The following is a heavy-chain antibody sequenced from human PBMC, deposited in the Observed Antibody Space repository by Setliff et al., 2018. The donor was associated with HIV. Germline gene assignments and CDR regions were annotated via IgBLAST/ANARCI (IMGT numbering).Heavy chain of an antibody. D-gene: IGHD3-22*01. CDR3: ASGYKYYYDSNHENAFDI. Sequence: SETLSLTCTVSGGSISRGGYYWSWIRQHPGKGLEWIGYISYSGSTYYNPSLKSRVTISVDTSKNQFSLKLSSVTAADTAVYYCASGYKYYYDSNHENAFDIWGQGTMVTVSS. CDR2: ISYSGST. J-gene: IGHJ3*02. V-gene: IGHV4-31*03. CDR1: GGSISRGGYY.